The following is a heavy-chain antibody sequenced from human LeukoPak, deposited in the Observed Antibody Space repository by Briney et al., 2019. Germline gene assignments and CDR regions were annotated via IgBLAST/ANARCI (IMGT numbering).Heavy chain of an antibody. CDR2: ISGSGGST. D-gene: IGHD1-26*01. CDR1: GFTFSSYA. V-gene: IGHV3-23*01. CDR3: AKGGRGSYLVDY. Sequence: GGSLRLSCAASGFTFSSYAMSWVRQAPGNGLEWVSAISGSGGSTYYADSVKGRFTTSRDNSKNTLYLQMNSLRAEDTAVYYCAKGGRGSYLVDYWGQGTLVTVSS. J-gene: IGHJ4*02.